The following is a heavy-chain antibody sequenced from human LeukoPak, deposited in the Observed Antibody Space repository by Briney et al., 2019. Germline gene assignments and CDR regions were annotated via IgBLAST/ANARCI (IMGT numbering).Heavy chain of an antibody. CDR3: ARESYCSGGSCYSPY. CDR1: GFTFSSYS. J-gene: IGHJ4*02. Sequence: GGSLRLSCAASGFTFSSYSMNWVRQAPGKGLEWVSSISSSSSYIYYADSVKGRFTISRDNSKNTLYLQMNSLRAEDTAVYYCARESYCSGGSCYSPYWGQGTLVTVSS. D-gene: IGHD2-15*01. CDR2: ISSSSSYI. V-gene: IGHV3-21*01.